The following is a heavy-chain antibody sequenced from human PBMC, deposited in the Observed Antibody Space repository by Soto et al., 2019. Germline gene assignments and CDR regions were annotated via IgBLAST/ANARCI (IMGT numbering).Heavy chain of an antibody. CDR2: ISYDGSNK. D-gene: IGHD4-4*01. CDR1: GFTFSSYA. Sequence: GGSLRLSCAASGFTFSSYAMHWVRQAPGKGLEWVAVISYDGSNKYYADSVKGRFTISRDNSKNTLYLQMNSLRAEDTAVYYCAMRLPTVTRPRLYYYYYYGMDVWGQGTTVTVSS. V-gene: IGHV3-30-3*01. CDR3: AMRLPTVTRPRLYYYYYYGMDV. J-gene: IGHJ6*02.